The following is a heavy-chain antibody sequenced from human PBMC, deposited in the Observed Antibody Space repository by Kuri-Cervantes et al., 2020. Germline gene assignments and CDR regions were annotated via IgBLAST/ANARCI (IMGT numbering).Heavy chain of an antibody. J-gene: IGHJ5*02. V-gene: IGHV3-48*03. Sequence: GESLKISCAASGFTFSSYEMNWVRQAPGKGLEWVSYISSSGSTIYYADSVKGRFTISRDNAKNSLYLQMNSLRAEDTAVYYCARDRSTMILSPADPWGQGTLVTVSS. D-gene: IGHD3-22*01. CDR1: GFTFSSYE. CDR2: ISSSGSTI. CDR3: ARDRSTMILSPADP.